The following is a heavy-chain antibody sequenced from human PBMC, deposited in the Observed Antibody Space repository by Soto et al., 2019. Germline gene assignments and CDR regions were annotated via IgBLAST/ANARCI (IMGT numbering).Heavy chain of an antibody. Sequence: PGGSVRLSCAGSGFTFSAHAITWVRQAPGKGLEWVSTLGGIGAFYADSVKGRFTISRDDSKNTVNLQMNSLRGEDTAIYYCARDLTTHDYWGQGTVVTVSS. V-gene: IGHV3-23*01. CDR2: LGGIGA. CDR3: ARDLTTHDY. CDR1: GFTFSAHA. J-gene: IGHJ4*02.